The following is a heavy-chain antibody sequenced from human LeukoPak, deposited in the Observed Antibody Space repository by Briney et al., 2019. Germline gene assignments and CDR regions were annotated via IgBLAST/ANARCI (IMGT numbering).Heavy chain of an antibody. V-gene: IGHV3-30-3*01. Sequence: GGSLRLSCAASGFTFSSYAMPWVRQAPGKGLEWVAVISYDGSNKYYADSVKGRFTISRDNSMNTLYLQMNSLRAEDTAVYYCARDRVITFGGVTHYFDYWGQGTLVTVSS. CDR1: GFTFSSYA. D-gene: IGHD3-16*01. CDR2: ISYDGSNK. J-gene: IGHJ4*02. CDR3: ARDRVITFGGVTHYFDY.